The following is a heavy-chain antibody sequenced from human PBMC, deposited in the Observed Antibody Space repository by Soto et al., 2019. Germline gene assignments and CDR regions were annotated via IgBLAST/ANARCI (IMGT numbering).Heavy chain of an antibody. CDR3: ARENAYGDPNSFDY. CDR2: ISSSSNYI. CDR1: GFTCSSYN. V-gene: IGHV3-21*02. J-gene: IGHJ4*02. D-gene: IGHD4-17*01. Sequence: EVQLVESGGGLVKPGGSLRLSCTASGFTCSSYNMNWVRQAPGKGLEWVSSISSSSNYIYYADSMMGRFTISRDNAKNSLYLQMNSLRAEDTAVYYCARENAYGDPNSFDYWGQGTLVTVSS.